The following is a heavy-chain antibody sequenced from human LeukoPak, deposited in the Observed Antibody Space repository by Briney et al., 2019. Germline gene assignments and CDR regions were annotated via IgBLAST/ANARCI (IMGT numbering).Heavy chain of an antibody. V-gene: IGHV1-24*01. Sequence: ASVKVSCKVSGYTLTELSMHWVRQAPGKGLEWMGGFDPEDGETIYAQKFQGRVTMTEDTSTDTAYMELSSLRSEDTAVYYCATGYFLGIRNTDYGMDVWGKGTTVTVSS. CDR1: GYTLTELS. CDR3: ATGYFLGIRNTDYGMDV. J-gene: IGHJ6*04. D-gene: IGHD2/OR15-2a*01. CDR2: FDPEDGET.